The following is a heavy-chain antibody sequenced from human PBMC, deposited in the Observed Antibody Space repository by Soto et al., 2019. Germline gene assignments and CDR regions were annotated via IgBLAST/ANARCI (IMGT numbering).Heavy chain of an antibody. CDR2: IDPSDSYT. CDR1: GYSFTSYW. Sequence: GESLKISCKGSGYSFTSYWIGWVRQMPGKGLEWMGRIDPSDSYTNYSPSFQGQVTISADKSISTAYLQWSSLKASDSAMYYCARQSRSYSYFEYWGQGTLVTVSS. J-gene: IGHJ4*02. V-gene: IGHV5-10-1*04. CDR3: ARQSRSYSYFEY. D-gene: IGHD3-10*01.